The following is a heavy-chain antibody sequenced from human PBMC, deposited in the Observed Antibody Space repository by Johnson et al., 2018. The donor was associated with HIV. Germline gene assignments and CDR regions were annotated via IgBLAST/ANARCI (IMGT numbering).Heavy chain of an antibody. CDR2: IWYDGSNK. CDR3: ARDRNCGGDCDAFDI. Sequence: QVQLVESGGGVVQPGRSLRLSCAASGFTFSSYGMHWVRQAPGKGLEWVAVIWYDGSNKYYADSVKGRFTISRDNSKNTLYLQMNSLRAEDTAVYYCARDRNCGGDCDAFDIWGQGTMVTVSS. V-gene: IGHV3-33*01. J-gene: IGHJ3*02. D-gene: IGHD2-21*02. CDR1: GFTFSSYG.